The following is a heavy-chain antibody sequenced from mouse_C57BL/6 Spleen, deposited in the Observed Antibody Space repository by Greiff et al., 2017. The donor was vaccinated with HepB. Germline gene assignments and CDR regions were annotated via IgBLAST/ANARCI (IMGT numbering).Heavy chain of an antibody. CDR3: ARSTTVVAFDY. V-gene: IGHV1-19*01. D-gene: IGHD1-1*01. J-gene: IGHJ2*01. CDR2: INPYNGGT. Sequence: VQLKQSGPVLVKPGASVKMSCKASGYTFTDYYMNWVKQSHGKSLEWIGVINPYNGGTSYNQKFKGKATLTVDKSSSTAYLELNSLTSEDSAVYYCARSTTVVAFDYWGQGTTLTVSS. CDR1: GYTFTDYY.